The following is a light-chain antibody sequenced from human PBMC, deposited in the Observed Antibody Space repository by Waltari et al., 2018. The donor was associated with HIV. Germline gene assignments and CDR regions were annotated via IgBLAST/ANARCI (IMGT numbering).Light chain of an antibody. CDR3: MQGLQTPWT. CDR2: LGS. Sequence: DIVMTQSPLSLSVTPGEPASISCRSSQSLLYGSVYNYLAWYLQKPGQSPQLLLYLGSNRASGVPDRFSGSGSGTDFTLKISRVEAEDVGIYYCMQGLQTPWTFGQGTKVEIK. V-gene: IGKV2-28*01. J-gene: IGKJ1*01. CDR1: QSLLYGSVYNY.